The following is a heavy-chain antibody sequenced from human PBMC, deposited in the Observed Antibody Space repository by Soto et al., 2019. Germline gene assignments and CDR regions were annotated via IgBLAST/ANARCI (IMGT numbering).Heavy chain of an antibody. CDR1: GFTFSSYA. D-gene: IGHD2-2*01. CDR2: ISYDGSNK. CDR3: AKDSGRVVVPADT. Sequence: PGGSLRLSCAASGFTFSSYAMHWVRQAPGKGLEWVAVISYDGSNKYYADSVKGRFTISRDNSKNTLYLQMNSLRAEDTAVYYCAKDSGRVVVPADTWGQGTLVTVSS. J-gene: IGHJ5*02. V-gene: IGHV3-30-3*01.